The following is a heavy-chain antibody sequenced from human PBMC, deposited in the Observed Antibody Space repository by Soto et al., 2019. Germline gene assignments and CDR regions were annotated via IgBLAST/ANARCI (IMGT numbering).Heavy chain of an antibody. CDR1: GFTFSSYA. J-gene: IGHJ4*02. V-gene: IGHV3-23*01. D-gene: IGHD3-22*01. CDR3: AKDRNYYDSSGLFDY. CDR2: ISGSGGST. Sequence: HPGGSLRLSCGASGFTFSSYAMIWVRQAPGKGLEWVSAISGSGGSTYYADSVKGRFTISRDNSKNTLYLQMNSLRAEDTAVYYCAKDRNYYDSSGLFDYWGQGTLVTVSS.